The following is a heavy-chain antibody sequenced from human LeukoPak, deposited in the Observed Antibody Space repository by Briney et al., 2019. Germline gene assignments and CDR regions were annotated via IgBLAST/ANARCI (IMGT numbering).Heavy chain of an antibody. D-gene: IGHD3-22*01. CDR3: ATESYYDSSGYYSAFDI. Sequence: EASVKVSCKVSGYTLTELSLHWVRQAPGKGLEWMGGFDPEDGETIYAQKFQGRVTMTEDTSTDTAYMELSSLRSEDTAVYYCATESYYDSSGYYSAFDIWGQGTMVTVSS. V-gene: IGHV1-24*01. J-gene: IGHJ3*02. CDR2: FDPEDGET. CDR1: GYTLTELS.